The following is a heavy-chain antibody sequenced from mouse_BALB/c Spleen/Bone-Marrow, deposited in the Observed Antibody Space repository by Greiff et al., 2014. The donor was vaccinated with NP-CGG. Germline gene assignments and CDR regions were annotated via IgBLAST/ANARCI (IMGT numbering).Heavy chain of an antibody. J-gene: IGHJ2*01. D-gene: IGHD2-1*01. CDR2: IWAGGST. V-gene: IGHV2-9*02. CDR3: AREGNYAFDY. CDR1: GFSLTSYG. Sequence: VKLMESGPGLVAPSQSLSITCTVSGFSLTSYGVHWVRQPPGKGLEWLGLIWAGGSTNYNSALMSRLSISKDNSKSQVFLKMNSLQTDDTAMYYCAREGNYAFDYWGQGTTPTVSS.